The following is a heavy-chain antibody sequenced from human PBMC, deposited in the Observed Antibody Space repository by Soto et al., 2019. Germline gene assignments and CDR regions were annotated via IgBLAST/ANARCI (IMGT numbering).Heavy chain of an antibody. J-gene: IGHJ3*02. V-gene: IGHV1-18*01. CDR2: ISAYNGNT. Sequence: ASVKVSCKASGYTFTSYGISWVRQAPGQGLEWMGWISAYNGNTNYAQKLQGRVTMTTDTSTSTAYMELRSLRSDDTAVYYCARRYYYDSSGSGPFDIWGQGTMVTVSS. CDR3: ARRYYYDSSGSGPFDI. CDR1: GYTFTSYG. D-gene: IGHD3-22*01.